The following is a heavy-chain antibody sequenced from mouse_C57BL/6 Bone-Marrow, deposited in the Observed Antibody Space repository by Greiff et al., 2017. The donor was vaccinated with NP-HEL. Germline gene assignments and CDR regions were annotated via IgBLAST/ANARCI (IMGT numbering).Heavy chain of an antibody. V-gene: IGHV1-82*01. D-gene: IGHD2-4*01. Sequence: QVQLQQSGPELVKPGASVKISCKASGYAFSSSWMNWVKQRPGKGLEWIGRIYPGDGDTNYNGKFKGKATLTADKSSSTAYMQLSSLTSEDSAVYFCARDYDYDTSYFDSWGQGTTLTVSS. J-gene: IGHJ2*01. CDR1: GYAFSSSW. CDR3: ARDYDYDTSYFDS. CDR2: IYPGDGDT.